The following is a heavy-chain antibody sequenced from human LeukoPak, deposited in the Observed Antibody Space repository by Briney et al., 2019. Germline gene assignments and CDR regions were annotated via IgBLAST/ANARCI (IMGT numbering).Heavy chain of an antibody. Sequence: GASVKVSCKASGGTFSSYAISWVRQAPGQGLEWMGGIIPIFGTANYAQKFQGRVTITADESTSTAYMELSSLRSEDTAVYYCARGSLRGAPPDYWGQGTLVTVSS. J-gene: IGHJ4*02. D-gene: IGHD3-10*01. CDR1: GGTFSSYA. V-gene: IGHV1-69*13. CDR2: IIPIFGTA. CDR3: ARGSLRGAPPDY.